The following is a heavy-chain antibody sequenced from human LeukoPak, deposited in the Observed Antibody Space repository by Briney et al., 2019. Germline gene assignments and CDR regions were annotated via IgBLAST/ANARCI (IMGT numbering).Heavy chain of an antibody. Sequence: PGGSQRLSCAASGFTFSSYWMSWVRQAPGKGLEWVANIKQDGSEKYYVDSVKGRFTISRDNAKNSLYLQMNSLRAEDTAVYYCARTYTGYSSSWYGEYFDYWGQGTLVTVSS. J-gene: IGHJ4*02. CDR1: GFTFSSYW. CDR2: IKQDGSEK. D-gene: IGHD6-13*01. CDR3: ARTYTGYSSSWYGEYFDY. V-gene: IGHV3-7*01.